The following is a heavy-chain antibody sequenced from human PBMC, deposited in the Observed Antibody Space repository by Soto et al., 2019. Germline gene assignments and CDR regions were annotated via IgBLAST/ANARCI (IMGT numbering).Heavy chain of an antibody. J-gene: IGHJ4*02. CDR3: ARDLQIEGSRNPINY. D-gene: IGHD3-22*01. V-gene: IGHV3-64*01. CDR1: GFTFSSYA. Sequence: PGGSLRLSCAASGFTFSSYAMHWVRQAPGKGLEYVSAISSLGGSTYYANSVRGRFTISRDNSKNTLYLQMGSLRTEDMAVYYCARDLQIEGSRNPINYWGQGTLVTVSS. CDR2: ISSLGGST.